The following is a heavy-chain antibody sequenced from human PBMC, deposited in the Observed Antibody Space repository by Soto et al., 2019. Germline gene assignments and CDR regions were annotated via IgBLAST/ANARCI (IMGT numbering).Heavy chain of an antibody. J-gene: IGHJ2*01. CDR3: ARDGQASSHYFDL. CDR2: IIPSFGTA. V-gene: IGHV1-69*01. Sequence: QVQLVQSGAEVKKPGSSVKVSCKASGGTFSSYAISWVRQAPGQGLEWMGGIIPSFGTANYAQKFQGRVTITADESTRTDYMELSSLRSEDTAVYYCARDGQASSHYFDLWGRGTLVTVSS. CDR1: GGTFSSYA. D-gene: IGHD2-21*01.